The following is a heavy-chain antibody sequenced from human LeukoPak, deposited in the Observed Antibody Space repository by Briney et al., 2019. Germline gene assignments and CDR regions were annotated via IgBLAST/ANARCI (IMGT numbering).Heavy chain of an antibody. CDR3: ARLLTIVPVEPNYDSSGYFDY. J-gene: IGHJ4*02. CDR2: IYPGDSDT. V-gene: IGHV5-51*01. D-gene: IGHD3-22*01. CDR1: GYSFTSYW. Sequence: GESLKISCKGSGYSFTSYWIGWVRQMPGKGLEWMGIIYPGDSDTRYSPSFQGQVTISADKSISTAYLQWSSLKASDTAMYYCARLLTIVPVEPNYDSSGYFDYWGQGTLVTVSS.